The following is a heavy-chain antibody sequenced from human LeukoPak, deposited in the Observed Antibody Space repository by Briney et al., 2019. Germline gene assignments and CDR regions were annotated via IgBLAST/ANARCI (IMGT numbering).Heavy chain of an antibody. CDR3: ARDAGYYVSGSSLDY. J-gene: IGHJ4*02. CDR1: GNTFTRNY. D-gene: IGHD3-10*01. V-gene: IGHV1-46*01. Sequence: ASVKVSRKASGNTFTRNYIQWVRQAPGQGLEWMGIISPSGDSTTYAQKFQGRVTMTRDTSTRTVYIELSSLRSEDTAVYYCARDAGYYVSGSSLDYWGQGTLVTVSS. CDR2: ISPSGDST.